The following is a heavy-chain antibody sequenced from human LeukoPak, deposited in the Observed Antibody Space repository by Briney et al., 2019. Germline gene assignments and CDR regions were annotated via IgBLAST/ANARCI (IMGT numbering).Heavy chain of an antibody. CDR2: IYYSGST. V-gene: IGHV4-39*01. CDR3: ASRLLYDILTGTLFDY. J-gene: IGHJ4*02. Sequence: PSETLSLTCTVSGGSISSSSYYWGWIRQPPGKGLEWIGNIYYSGSTYYNESLESRVTISIDTSKNQFSLKLSSVTAADTAVYYCASRLLYDILTGTLFDYWGQGTLVTVSS. CDR1: GGSISSSSYY. D-gene: IGHD3-9*01.